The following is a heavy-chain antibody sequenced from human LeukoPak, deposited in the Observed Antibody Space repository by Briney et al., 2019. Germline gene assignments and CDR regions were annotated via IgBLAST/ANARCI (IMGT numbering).Heavy chain of an antibody. CDR3: ARRPSGWSHFDS. Sequence: GGSLRLSCAASGFTFSSYEMTWVRQAPGKGLEWPSYISGSGSSKYYADSVKGRFTISRDNAKNSLYLQMNALTAVDTAVYYCARRPSGWSHFDSWGQGTLVTVSA. CDR2: ISGSGSSK. V-gene: IGHV3-48*03. CDR1: GFTFSSYE. D-gene: IGHD6-19*01. J-gene: IGHJ5*01.